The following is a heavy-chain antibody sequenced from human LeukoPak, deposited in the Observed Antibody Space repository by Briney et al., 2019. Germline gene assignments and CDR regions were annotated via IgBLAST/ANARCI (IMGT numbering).Heavy chain of an antibody. CDR1: GLSLSTSGVG. D-gene: IGHD2/OR15-2a*01. V-gene: IGHV2-5*02. CDR2: IYWDDDK. J-gene: IGHJ3*02. CDR3: AHKFDTTKAFDI. Sequence: ESGPTLVKPTQTLTLTCTFSGLSLSTSGVGVGWIRQPPGKALEWLPLIYWDDDKRYSPSLRSRLTITKDTSKNQVVLTMTNMDPVDTATYYCAHKFDTTKAFDIWGQGTMVTVSS.